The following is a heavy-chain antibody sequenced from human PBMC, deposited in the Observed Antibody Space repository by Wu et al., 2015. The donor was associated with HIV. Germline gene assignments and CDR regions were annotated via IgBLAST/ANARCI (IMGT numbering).Heavy chain of an antibody. J-gene: IGHJ6*03. Sequence: QVQLVQSGAEVKKPGASVKVSCKTSGYTFSGYYIQWVRQAPGQGLEWMGWINPNSGGTNYAQKFKGRVTLTRDTSISTAYMELSRLRYDDTAVYYCARDAGFEDSSGYMDVWGKGTTVTVSS. CDR2: INPNSGGT. CDR1: GYTFSGYY. D-gene: IGHD6-6*01. V-gene: IGHV1-2*02. CDR3: ARDAGFEDSSGYMDV.